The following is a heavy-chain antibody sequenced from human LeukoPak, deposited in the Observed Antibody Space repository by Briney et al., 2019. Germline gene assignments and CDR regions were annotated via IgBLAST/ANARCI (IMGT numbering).Heavy chain of an antibody. CDR3: AKSRSGSSNWALRIFDN. CDR1: GYSFTSYW. CDR2: IYPGDSDT. J-gene: IGHJ4*02. D-gene: IGHD3-10*01. V-gene: IGHV5-51*01. Sequence: GESLKISCKGSGYSFTSYWIGWVRQMPGKGLEWMGIIYPGDSDTRYSPSFQGQVTISADKSISTAYLQWSSLKASDTAMYYCAKSRSGSSNWALRIFDNWGQGTMVSVSS.